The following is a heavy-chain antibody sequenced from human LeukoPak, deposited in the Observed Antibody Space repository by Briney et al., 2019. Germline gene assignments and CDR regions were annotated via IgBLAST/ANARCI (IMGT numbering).Heavy chain of an antibody. Sequence: AGGSLRLSCAASGFTFDDYGMSWVRQAPGKGLEWVSGINWNGGSTGYADSVKGRFTISRDNAKNSLYLQMNSLRAEDTALYYCARDRTSVWRSGSDYWGQGTLVTDSS. CDR3: ARDRTSVWRSGSDY. V-gene: IGHV3-20*04. CDR1: GFTFDDYG. CDR2: INWNGGST. D-gene: IGHD3-3*01. J-gene: IGHJ4*02.